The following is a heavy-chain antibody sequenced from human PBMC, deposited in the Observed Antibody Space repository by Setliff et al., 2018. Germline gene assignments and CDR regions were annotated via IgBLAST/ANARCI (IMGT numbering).Heavy chain of an antibody. Sequence: SVKVSCKASGYTFSDYIINWVRQAPGQGLEWVGKIIPIFGTPDYAQRFKGSVTITADESTNTAYLELRSLRAEDTALYYCARDVSPLYGATHGSWFDSWGQGTLVTVSS. CDR3: ARDVSPLYGATHGSWFDS. CDR1: GYTFSDYI. D-gene: IGHD4-17*01. J-gene: IGHJ5*01. CDR2: IIPIFGTP. V-gene: IGHV1-69*13.